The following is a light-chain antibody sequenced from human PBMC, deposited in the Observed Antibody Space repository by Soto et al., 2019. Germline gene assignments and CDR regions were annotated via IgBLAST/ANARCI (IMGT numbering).Light chain of an antibody. V-gene: IGKV3-11*01. Sequence: EIVLTQSPGTLSLSPGERATLSCRASQSVSSSYLAWYQQKPGQAPRLLIYDASNRAIGIPVRFSGSGSGTDFTLTISSLEPEDFAVYYCQQRSSWPLSFGGGTKVDIK. CDR2: DAS. CDR3: QQRSSWPLS. CDR1: QSVSSSY. J-gene: IGKJ4*01.